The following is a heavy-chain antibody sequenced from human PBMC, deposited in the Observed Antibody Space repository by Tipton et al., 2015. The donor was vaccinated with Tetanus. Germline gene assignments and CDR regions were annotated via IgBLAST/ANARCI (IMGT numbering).Heavy chain of an antibody. CDR3: ASTAELLHHYYGMDV. D-gene: IGHD2-15*01. CDR2: IYSGGST. Sequence: QLVQSGGGLIQPGGSLRLSCAASGFTVSSNYMSWVRQAPGKGLEWVSVIYSGGSTYYADSVKGRFTISRDNSKNTLYLQMNSLRAEDTAVYYCASTAELLHHYYGMDVWGQGTTVTVSS. J-gene: IGHJ6*02. CDR1: GFTVSSNY. V-gene: IGHV3-53*01.